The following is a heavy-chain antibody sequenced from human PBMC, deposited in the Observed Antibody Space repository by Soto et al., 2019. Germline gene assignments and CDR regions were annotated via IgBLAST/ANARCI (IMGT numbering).Heavy chain of an antibody. J-gene: IGHJ4*02. CDR2: IYPGDSDT. D-gene: IGHD5-12*01. Sequence: PGESLKISCNGSGYSFTSYWIGWVRQMPGKGLEWMGIIYPGDSDTRYSPSFQGQVTISADKSISTAYLQWSSLKASDTAMYYCARQRVATRRPYENYFDYWGQGTLVTVSS. CDR1: GYSFTSYW. CDR3: ARQRVATRRPYENYFDY. V-gene: IGHV5-51*01.